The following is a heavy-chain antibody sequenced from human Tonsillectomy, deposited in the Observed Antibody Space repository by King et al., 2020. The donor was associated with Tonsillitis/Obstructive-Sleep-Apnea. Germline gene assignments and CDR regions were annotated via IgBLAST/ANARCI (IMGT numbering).Heavy chain of an antibody. CDR3: AKRSQPSSGYFDS. CDR2: ITGGSIYT. D-gene: IGHD3-3*01. J-gene: IGHJ4*02. V-gene: IGHV3-23*04. Sequence: VQLVESGGGLVQPGGSLRLSCAASGFTFSTYAMSWVRQAPGKGLEWVSAITGGSIYTNYADSVEGRFTISRDNSDNTLYLQMNSLRAEDTAVYFCAKRSQPSSGYFDSWGQGTLVTVSS. CDR1: GFTFSTYA.